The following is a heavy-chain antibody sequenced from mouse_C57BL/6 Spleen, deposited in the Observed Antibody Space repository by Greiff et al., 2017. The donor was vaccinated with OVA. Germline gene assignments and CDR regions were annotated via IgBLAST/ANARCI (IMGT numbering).Heavy chain of an antibody. CDR3: ARWTVVASFDY. J-gene: IGHJ2*01. CDR1: GYTFTDYY. Sequence: EVQLQQSGPELVKPGASVKISCKASGYTFTDYYMNWVKQSHGKSLEWIGDINPNNGGTSYNQKFKGKATLTVDKSSSTAYMELRSLTSEDSAVYYCARWTVVASFDYWGQGTTLTVSS. V-gene: IGHV1-26*01. CDR2: INPNNGGT. D-gene: IGHD1-1*01.